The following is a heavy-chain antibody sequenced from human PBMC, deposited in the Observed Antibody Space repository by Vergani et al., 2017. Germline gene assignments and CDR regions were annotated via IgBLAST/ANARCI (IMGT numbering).Heavy chain of an antibody. CDR2: IIPILGIA. J-gene: IGHJ4*02. V-gene: IGHV1-69*02. Sequence: QVQLVQSGAEVKKPGSSVKVSCKASGGTFSSYTISWVRQAPGQGLEWMGRIIPILGIANYAQKFQGRVTSTADKSRSTAYMELSSLRSEDTAVYYCARVGYSSSSLGLLDYWGQGTLVTVSS. CDR3: ARVGYSSSSLGLLDY. CDR1: GGTFSSYT. D-gene: IGHD6-6*01.